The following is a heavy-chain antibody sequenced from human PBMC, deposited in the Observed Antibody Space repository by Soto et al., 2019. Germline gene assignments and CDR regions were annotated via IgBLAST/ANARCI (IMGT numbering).Heavy chain of an antibody. CDR1: GYTFTSYG. D-gene: IGHD2-15*01. CDR3: AREERRDADDIVVVVAATPYYYYYMDV. CDR2: ISAYNGNT. V-gene: IGHV1-18*01. J-gene: IGHJ6*03. Sequence: ASVKVSCKASGYTFTSYGISWVRQAPGQGLEWMGWISAYNGNTNYAQKLQGRVTMTTDTSTSTAYMELRSLRSDDTAVYYCAREERRDADDIVVVVAATPYYYYYMDVWGKGTTVTVSS.